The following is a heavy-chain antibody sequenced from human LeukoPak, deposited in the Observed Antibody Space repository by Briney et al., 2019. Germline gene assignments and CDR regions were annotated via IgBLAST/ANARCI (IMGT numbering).Heavy chain of an antibody. CDR2: IRTYNGNT. J-gene: IGHJ5*02. CDR3: ARDKYSCSWLYYCFDP. Sequence: ASVKVSCKASTYTFTSYCISWVRQAPGQGLEWMGWIRTYNGNTNYAQKLQGRVTMTTDTSTSTAYMELRSLRSDDTAVYYCARDKYSCSWLYYCFDPWGQGTLVTVSS. CDR1: TYTFTSYC. D-gene: IGHD6-13*01. V-gene: IGHV1-18*01.